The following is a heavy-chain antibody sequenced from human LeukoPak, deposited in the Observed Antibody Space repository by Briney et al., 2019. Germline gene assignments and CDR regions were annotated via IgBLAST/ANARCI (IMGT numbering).Heavy chain of an antibody. J-gene: IGHJ4*02. CDR2: ISYDGSNK. Sequence: GGSLRLSCAASGFTFSSYAMPWVRQAPGKGLEWVAVISYDGSNKYYADSVKGRFTISRDNSKNTPYLQMNSLRAEDTAVYYCARDPSRYYYDSSGYYSPKSFDYWGQGTLVTVSS. V-gene: IGHV3-30-3*01. CDR3: ARDPSRYYYDSSGYYSPKSFDY. CDR1: GFTFSSYA. D-gene: IGHD3-22*01.